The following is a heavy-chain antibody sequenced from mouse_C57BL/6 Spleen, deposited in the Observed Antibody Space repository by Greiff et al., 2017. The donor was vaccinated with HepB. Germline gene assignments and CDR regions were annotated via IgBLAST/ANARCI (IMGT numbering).Heavy chain of an antibody. J-gene: IGHJ1*03. CDR2: IYPGGGYT. CDR3: AFNYYGSSYGYFDV. D-gene: IGHD1-1*01. Sequence: QVQLKESGAELVRPGTSVKMSCKASGYTFTNYWIGWAKQRPGHGLEWIGDIYPGGGYTNYNEKFKGKATLTADKSSSTAYMQFSSLTSEDSAIYYCAFNYYGSSYGYFDVWGTGTTVTVSS. V-gene: IGHV1-63*01. CDR1: GYTFTNYW.